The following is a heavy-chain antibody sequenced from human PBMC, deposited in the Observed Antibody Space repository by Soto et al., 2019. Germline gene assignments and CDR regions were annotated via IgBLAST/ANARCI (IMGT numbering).Heavy chain of an antibody. J-gene: IGHJ3*02. CDR2: ISAYNGNT. CDR3: ARDVYPDIFTGYYDGDAFDI. CDR1: GYTFTSYG. D-gene: IGHD3-9*01. Sequence: ASVKVSCKASGYTFTSYGISWVRQAPGQGLEWMGWISAYNGNTNYAQKLQGRVTMTTDTSTSTAYMELRSLRSDDTAVYYCARDVYPDIFTGYYDGDAFDIWGQGTMVTVSS. V-gene: IGHV1-18*01.